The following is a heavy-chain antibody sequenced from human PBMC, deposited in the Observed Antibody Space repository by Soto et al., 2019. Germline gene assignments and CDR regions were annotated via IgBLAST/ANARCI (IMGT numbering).Heavy chain of an antibody. CDR3: ATIFRYGDPEY. CDR1: GFTFSTYA. Sequence: EVQLLESGGGLVQPGGSLRLSCATSGFTFSTYAMSWFRQAPVKGREWVSGISVSGDSRYDADSVKGGFTISRDNSKSTLYLQMNSLRAEDTAVYYCATIFRYGDPEYWGQGVLVTVSS. D-gene: IGHD2-21*02. CDR2: ISVSGDSR. J-gene: IGHJ4*02. V-gene: IGHV3-23*01.